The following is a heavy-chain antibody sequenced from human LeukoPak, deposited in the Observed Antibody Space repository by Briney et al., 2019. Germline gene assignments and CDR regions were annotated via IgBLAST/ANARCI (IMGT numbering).Heavy chain of an antibody. Sequence: GEPLNISCKSSGYSFTSYWSGWVRQLPGRGLGWRGIIYPGDSNTRYSPSFQAHVTISDDKSITPAYLQWVSLADSHPPMYRCARHRRDWFDYWGQGPLVTVSS. CDR3: ARHRRDWFDY. J-gene: IGHJ4*02. V-gene: IGHV5-51*01. CDR2: IYPGDSNT. CDR1: GYSFTSYW. D-gene: IGHD2-21*02.